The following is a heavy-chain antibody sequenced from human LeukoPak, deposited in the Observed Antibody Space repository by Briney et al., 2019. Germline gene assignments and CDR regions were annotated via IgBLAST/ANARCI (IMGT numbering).Heavy chain of an antibody. D-gene: IGHD2-21*02. CDR1: EFSLSNYG. Sequence: GGSLRLSCADSEFSLSNYGMHWVRQAPGKGLQCVVVVSSEGSHKYYADSVKGRFTISRDKSKNTLYLQMNSLRAEDTAIYYCAKDLGYCGGDCYALDYWGQGTQVTVSS. V-gene: IGHV3-30*18. CDR2: VSSEGSHK. CDR3: AKDLGYCGGDCYALDY. J-gene: IGHJ4*02.